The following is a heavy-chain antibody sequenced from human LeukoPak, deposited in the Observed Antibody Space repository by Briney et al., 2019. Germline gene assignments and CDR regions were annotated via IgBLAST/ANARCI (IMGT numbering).Heavy chain of an antibody. CDR2: ISWNSGSI. D-gene: IGHD4-17*01. Sequence: GGSLRLSCAASGFTFDDYAMHWVRQAPGKGLEWVSGISWNSGSIGYADSVKGRFTISRDNAKNSLYLQMNSLRAEDTALYYCGKAPRKLVTSDAFDIWGQGTMVTVSS. CDR3: GKAPRKLVTSDAFDI. V-gene: IGHV3-9*01. J-gene: IGHJ3*02. CDR1: GFTFDDYA.